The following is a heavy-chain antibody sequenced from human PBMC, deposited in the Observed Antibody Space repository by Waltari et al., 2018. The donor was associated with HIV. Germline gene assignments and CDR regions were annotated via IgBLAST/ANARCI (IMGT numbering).Heavy chain of an antibody. Sequence: QVQLQESGPGLVKPSQTLSLTCTVSGGSISSYYWSWIRQPPGKGLEWIGYIYYSGSTNYNPSLKSRVTISVDTSKNQFSLKLSSVTAADTAVYYCARDRGGIVFDYWGQGTLVTVSS. CDR2: IYYSGST. D-gene: IGHD2-21*01. J-gene: IGHJ4*02. V-gene: IGHV4-59*01. CDR1: GGSISSYY. CDR3: ARDRGGIVFDY.